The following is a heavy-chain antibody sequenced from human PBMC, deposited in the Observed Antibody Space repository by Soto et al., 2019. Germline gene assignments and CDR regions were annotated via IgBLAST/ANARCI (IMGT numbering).Heavy chain of an antibody. Sequence: QLQLQESGPGLVKPSETLSLTCTVYGGSISSSSYYWGLIRQPPGKGLEWIGNIYYSGSTYYNPSLKSGVTISVDTSKNQFPLKLSSVTAADTAVYYCARSSIAAAGSGSRFHPWGQGTMITVSS. CDR1: GGSISSSSYY. CDR2: IYYSGST. J-gene: IGHJ5*02. D-gene: IGHD6-13*01. CDR3: ARSSIAAAGSGSRFHP. V-gene: IGHV4-39*01.